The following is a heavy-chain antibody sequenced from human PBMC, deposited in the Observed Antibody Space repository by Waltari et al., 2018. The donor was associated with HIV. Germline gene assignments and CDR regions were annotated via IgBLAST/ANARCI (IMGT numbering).Heavy chain of an antibody. CDR3: ARDGYYYDSSGYSSYFDY. Sequence: QVQLVQSGAEVKKPGASVKVSCKASGYTFTSYAMHWVRQAPGQRLEGRGWINAGKGKTKYSQKFHGRVTITRDTSASTAYMELSRLRSEDTAVYYCARDGYYYDSSGYSSYFDYWGQGTLVTVSS. CDR2: INAGKGKT. D-gene: IGHD3-22*01. CDR1: GYTFTSYA. J-gene: IGHJ4*02. V-gene: IGHV1-3*01.